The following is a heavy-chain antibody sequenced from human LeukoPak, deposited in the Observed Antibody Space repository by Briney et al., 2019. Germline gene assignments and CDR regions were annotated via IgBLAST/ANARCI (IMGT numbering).Heavy chain of an antibody. CDR1: GFTFSSYG. CDR2: TRYDGSNK. CDR3: ATGLSSTSFPGDWFDP. J-gene: IGHJ5*02. V-gene: IGHV3-30*02. Sequence: PGGFLRLSCAASGFTFSSYGMHWVRQAPGKGLEWVAFTRYDGSNKYYADSVKGRFTISRDNSKNTLYLQMNSLRAEDTAVYYCATGLSSTSFPGDWFDPWGQGTLVTVSS. D-gene: IGHD2-2*01.